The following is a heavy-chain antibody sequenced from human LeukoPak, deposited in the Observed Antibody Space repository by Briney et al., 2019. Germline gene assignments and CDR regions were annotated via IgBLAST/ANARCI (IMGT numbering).Heavy chain of an antibody. D-gene: IGHD3-22*01. CDR3: ARAGDSSPYYPDY. CDR2: ITSSSSTI. V-gene: IGHV3-48*02. CDR1: LFSFSTYS. Sequence: GGSLRLSCPDSLFSFSTYSMNWMRQAPGKGLEWVSYITSSSSTIYYADSVKGRFTISRDNAKNSLFLQMNSLRDEDTAVYYCARAGDSSPYYPDYWGQGTLVTVSS. J-gene: IGHJ4*02.